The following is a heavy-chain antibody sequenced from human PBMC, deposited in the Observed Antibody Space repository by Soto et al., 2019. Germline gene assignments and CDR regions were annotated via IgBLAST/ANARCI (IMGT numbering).Heavy chain of an antibody. V-gene: IGHV1-18*01. CDR2: INAYNGNT. CDR1: GSRFTSYG. CDR3: ARVGITMIVVVIADDAFDI. D-gene: IGHD3-22*01. J-gene: IGHJ3*02. Sequence: ASVKVSCKASGSRFTSYGIGWVRRAPGQGLEWMGWINAYNGNTNYAQKLQGRVTMTTDTSTSTAYMELRSLRSDDTAVYYCARVGITMIVVVIADDAFDIWG.